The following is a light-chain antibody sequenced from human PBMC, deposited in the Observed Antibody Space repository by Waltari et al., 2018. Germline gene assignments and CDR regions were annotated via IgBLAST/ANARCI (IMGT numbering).Light chain of an antibody. J-gene: IGLJ2*01. CDR1: ALPKQH. CDR3: QSADSSGTNVV. CDR2: KDS. V-gene: IGLV3-25*03. Sequence: SYELTQPPSVSVSPGQTARITCSGDALPKQHAYWYQQKPGQAPGLVIYKDSERPSGIPERFSGSSSGTTVTLTISGVQAEDEADYYCQSADSSGTNVVFGGGTKLTVL.